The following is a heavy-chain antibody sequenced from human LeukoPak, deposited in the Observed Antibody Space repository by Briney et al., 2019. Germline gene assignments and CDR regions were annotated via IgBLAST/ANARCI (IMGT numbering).Heavy chain of an antibody. CDR2: IYHSGST. CDR1: GGSISSSNW. V-gene: IGHV4-4*02. D-gene: IGHD3-3*01. J-gene: IGHJ4*02. CDR3: ARDTYYDFWSGRHYYFDY. Sequence: PSETLSLTCAVSGGSISSSNWWSWVRQPPGKGLEWIGEIYHSGSTNYNPSLKSRVSISVDKSKNQFSLKLSSVTAADTAVYYCARDTYYDFWSGRHYYFDYWGQGTLVTVSS.